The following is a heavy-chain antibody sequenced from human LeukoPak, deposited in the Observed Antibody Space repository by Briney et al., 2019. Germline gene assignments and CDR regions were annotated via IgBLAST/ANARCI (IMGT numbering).Heavy chain of an antibody. CDR2: ISGSGGST. D-gene: IGHD6-19*01. CDR3: ASWPGGWYGEDS. J-gene: IGHJ4*02. CDR1: GGTFSSYA. V-gene: IGHV3-23*01. Sequence: GLMKVSCKASGGTFSSYAMSWVRQAPGKGLEWVSAISGSGGSTYYADSVKGRFTISRDTPKNTLYLQMNSLRVEDTAVYYCASWPGGWYGEDSWGQGTLVTVSS.